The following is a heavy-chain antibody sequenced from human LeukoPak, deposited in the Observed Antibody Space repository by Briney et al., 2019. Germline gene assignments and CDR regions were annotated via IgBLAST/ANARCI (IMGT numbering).Heavy chain of an antibody. J-gene: IGHJ4*02. CDR2: MNPNSGNT. D-gene: IGHD2-15*01. Sequence: SVKVSCKASGYTFTSYDINWVRPATGQGLEWMGWMNPNSGNTGYSQKFQGRVTMTRNTSINTAYMELSSLRSEDTAVYYCARRYCSGGSCYGFELLDYWGQGTLVTVSS. V-gene: IGHV1-8*01. CDR3: ARRYCSGGSCYGFELLDY. CDR1: GYTFTSYD.